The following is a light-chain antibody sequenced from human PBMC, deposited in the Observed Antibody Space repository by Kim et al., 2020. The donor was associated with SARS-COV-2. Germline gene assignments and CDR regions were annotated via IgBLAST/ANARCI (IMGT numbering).Light chain of an antibody. CDR1: SSDVGGYNY. Sequence: GQSVTISCTRTSSDVGGYNYVSWYQQHPGKAPKLMIYEVSKRPSGVPDRFSGSKSGNTASLTVSGLQAEDEADYYCSSYAGSNSAVFGTGTKVTVL. CDR3: SSYAGSNSAV. CDR2: EVS. V-gene: IGLV2-8*01. J-gene: IGLJ1*01.